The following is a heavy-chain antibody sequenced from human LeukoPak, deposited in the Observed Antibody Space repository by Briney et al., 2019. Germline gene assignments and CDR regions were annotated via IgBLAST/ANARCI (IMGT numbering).Heavy chain of an antibody. J-gene: IGHJ4*02. V-gene: IGHV3-11*01. CDR2: ISSSGSTI. CDR1: GFTFSNYY. Sequence: GGSLRLSCAASGFTFSNYYMSWIRQAPGKGLEWVSYISSSGSTIYYADSVKGRFTISRDNAKNSLYLQMNSLRAEDTAVYYFANDPANGGSGSYYNDYWGQGTLVTVSS. CDR3: ANDPANGGSGSYYNDY. D-gene: IGHD3-10*01.